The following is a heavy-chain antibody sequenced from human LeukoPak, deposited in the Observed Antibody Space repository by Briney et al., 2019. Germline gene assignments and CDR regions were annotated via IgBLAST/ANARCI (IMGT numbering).Heavy chain of an antibody. Sequence: SVKVSCKASGGTFSSYAISWVRQAPGQGLEWMGRIIPILGIANYAQKFQGRVTITADKSTSTAYMELRSLRSDDTAVYYCARGGLRFLEWLLAPDYWGQGTLVTVSS. J-gene: IGHJ4*02. D-gene: IGHD3-3*01. V-gene: IGHV1-69*04. CDR3: ARGGLRFLEWLLAPDY. CDR2: IIPILGIA. CDR1: GGTFSSYA.